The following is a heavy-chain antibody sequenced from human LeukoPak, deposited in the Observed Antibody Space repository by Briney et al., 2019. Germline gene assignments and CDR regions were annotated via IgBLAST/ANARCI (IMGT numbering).Heavy chain of an antibody. CDR2: ISGSGGST. CDR3: AKGRSSGYYYQLVDY. J-gene: IGHJ4*02. Sequence: PGGSPRLSCAASGFTFSSYAMSWVRQAPGKGLEWVSAISGSGGSTYYADSVKGRFTISRDNSKNTLYLQMNSLRAEDTAVYYCAKGRSSGYYYQLVDYWGQGTLVTVSS. CDR1: GFTFSSYA. V-gene: IGHV3-23*01. D-gene: IGHD3-22*01.